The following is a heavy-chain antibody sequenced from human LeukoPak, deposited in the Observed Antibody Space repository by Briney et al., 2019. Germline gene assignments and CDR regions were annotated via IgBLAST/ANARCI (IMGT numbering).Heavy chain of an antibody. D-gene: IGHD6-13*01. CDR3: ARDLKYSSSWYYFDY. CDR1: GFTFSSYG. V-gene: IGHV3-30*03. Sequence: GGSLRLSCAASGFTFSSYGMHWVRQAPGKGLEWVAVISYDGSNKYYADSVKGRFTISRDNSKNTLYLQMNSLRAEDTAVYYCARDLKYSSSWYYFDYWGQRTLVTVSS. CDR2: ISYDGSNK. J-gene: IGHJ4*02.